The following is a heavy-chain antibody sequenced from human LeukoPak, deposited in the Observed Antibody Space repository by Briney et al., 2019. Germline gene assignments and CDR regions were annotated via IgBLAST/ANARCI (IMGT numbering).Heavy chain of an antibody. J-gene: IGHJ6*02. CDR2: ISGSGGST. Sequence: PGGSLRLSCAASGFTFSSYAMSWVRQAPGKGLEWVSAISGSGGSTYYADSVKGRFTISRDNSKNTLYLQMNSLRAEDTAVYYCAIRSPIPTRSYYGMDVWGQGTTVTVSS. V-gene: IGHV3-23*01. CDR1: GFTFSSYA. CDR3: AIRSPIPTRSYYGMDV. D-gene: IGHD2-2*01.